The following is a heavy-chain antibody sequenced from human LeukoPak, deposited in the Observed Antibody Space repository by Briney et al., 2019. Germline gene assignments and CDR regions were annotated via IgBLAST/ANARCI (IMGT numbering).Heavy chain of an antibody. CDR1: GGSISSSSYY. CDR3: ARCKKNNYDSSGYHGDWFDP. CDR2: IYYSGST. V-gene: IGHV4-39*01. J-gene: IGHJ5*02. D-gene: IGHD3-22*01. Sequence: SETLSLTCTVSGGSISSSSYYWGWIRQPPGKGLEWIGSIYYSGSTYYNPSLKSRVTISIDTSKNQFSLKLSSVTAADTAVYYCARCKKNNYDSSGYHGDWFDPWGQGTLVTVSS.